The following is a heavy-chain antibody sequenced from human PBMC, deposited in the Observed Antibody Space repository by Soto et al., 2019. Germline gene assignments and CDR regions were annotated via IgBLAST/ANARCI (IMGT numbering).Heavy chain of an antibody. J-gene: IGHJ3*02. D-gene: IGHD7-27*01. CDR1: GYSFTSYW. CDR3: ARRGADSETGDGKLGAFDI. CDR2: IYPGDSDT. V-gene: IGHV5-51*01. Sequence: GESLKISCKGSGYSFTSYWIGWVRQMPGKGLEWMGIIYPGDSDTRYSPSFQGQVTISADKSISTAYLQWSSLKASDTAMYYCARRGADSETGDGKLGAFDIWGQGTMVTVSS.